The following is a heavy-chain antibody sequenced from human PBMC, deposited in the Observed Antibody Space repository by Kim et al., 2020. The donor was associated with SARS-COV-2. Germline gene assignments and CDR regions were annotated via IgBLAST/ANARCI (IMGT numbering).Heavy chain of an antibody. CDR3: ARSYGSGSYSFDI. Sequence: GGSLRLSCAASGFTFSSYWMHWVRQAPGKGLVWVSRINSDGSSTSYADSVKGRFTISRNNAKNTLYLQMNSLRAEDTAVYYCARSYGSGSYSFDIWGQGTMVTVSS. D-gene: IGHD3-10*01. V-gene: IGHV3-74*01. CDR1: GFTFSSYW. CDR2: INSDGSST. J-gene: IGHJ3*02.